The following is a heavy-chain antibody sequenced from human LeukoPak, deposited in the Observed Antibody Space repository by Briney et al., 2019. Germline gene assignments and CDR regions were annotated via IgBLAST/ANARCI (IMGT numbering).Heavy chain of an antibody. CDR1: GFTFSSYW. D-gene: IGHD3-22*01. CDR2: INSDGSST. V-gene: IGHV3-74*01. Sequence: GGSPRLSCAASGFTFSSYWMHWVRQAPGKGLVWVSRINSDGSSTSYADSVKGRFTISRDNSKNTLYLQMNSLRAEDTAVYYCALYYYDSSGYYDYWGQGTLATVSS. CDR3: ALYYYDSSGYYDY. J-gene: IGHJ4*02.